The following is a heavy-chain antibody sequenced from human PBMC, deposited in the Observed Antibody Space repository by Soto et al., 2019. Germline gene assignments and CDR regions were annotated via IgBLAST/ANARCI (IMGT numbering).Heavy chain of an antibody. Sequence: WGSLGLSCAASGFTFSSYGMHWVRQAPGKGLEWVAVISYDGSNKYYADSVKGRFTISRDNSKNTLYLQMNSLRAEDTAVYYCAKDQTIRNPGAFDYWGQGTLVTVSS. CDR2: ISYDGSNK. J-gene: IGHJ4*02. D-gene: IGHD1-26*01. CDR3: AKDQTIRNPGAFDY. CDR1: GFTFSSYG. V-gene: IGHV3-30*18.